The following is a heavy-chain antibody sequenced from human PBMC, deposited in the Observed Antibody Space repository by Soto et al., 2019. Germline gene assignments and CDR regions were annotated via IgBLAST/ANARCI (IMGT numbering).Heavy chain of an antibody. V-gene: IGHV3-72*01. D-gene: IGHD1-26*01. J-gene: IGHJ2*01. CDR1: GFTFSDHY. CDR2: SRNKANGYTT. Sequence: EVQLVESGGGLVQPGGSLRLSCAIFGFTFSDHYIDWVRQAPGKGLEWVARSRNKANGYTTEYAASVKGRFTISRHDPKNSLYLHMNSLKTVDTAVYYCARASLGAVFDLWGRGTLVTVSS. CDR3: ARASLGAVFDL.